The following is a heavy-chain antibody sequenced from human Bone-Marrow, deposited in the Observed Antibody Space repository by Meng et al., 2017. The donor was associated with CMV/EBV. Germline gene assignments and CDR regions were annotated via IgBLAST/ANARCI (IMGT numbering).Heavy chain of an antibody. CDR1: GFTFSSYS. V-gene: IGHV3-21*01. CDR2: ISSSSSYI. CDR3: VRADPTKRSSTTSCLDY. Sequence: GGSLRLSCAASGFTFSSYSMNWVRQAPGKGLEWVSSISSSSSYIYYAYSVKDRFTISRDNAKNSLYLQMNSPRAEDTAVYYCVRADPTKRSSTTSCLDYWGQGTLVTVSS. D-gene: IGHD2-2*01. J-gene: IGHJ4*02.